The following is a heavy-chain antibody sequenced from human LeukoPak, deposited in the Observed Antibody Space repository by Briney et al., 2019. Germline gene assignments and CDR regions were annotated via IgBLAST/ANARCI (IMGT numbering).Heavy chain of an antibody. J-gene: IGHJ5*02. Sequence: PGGSLRLSCAASGFTFSSSWMTWVRQAPGKGLEWVASINQDGGEIHYVDSVKGRFTISRDNAKNTLYLQMNSLRAEDTAVYYCAKAGIQLWLLTWGQGTLVTVSS. CDR2: INQDGGEI. D-gene: IGHD5-18*01. V-gene: IGHV3-7*03. CDR1: GFTFSSSW. CDR3: AKAGIQLWLLT.